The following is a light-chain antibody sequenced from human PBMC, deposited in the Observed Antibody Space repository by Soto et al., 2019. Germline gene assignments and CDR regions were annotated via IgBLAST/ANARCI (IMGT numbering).Light chain of an antibody. CDR3: QQYNVWPLT. J-gene: IGKJ4*01. Sequence: EIVMTQSPVTLSVSPGDRATLSCMASQRVNSNLAWYQHKPGQTPKLLIYVASTRATGITARFSGSGSGTEFTLTISSLQSEDFAVYYCQQYNVWPLTFGGGTKVEFK. V-gene: IGKV3-15*01. CDR2: VAS. CDR1: QRVNSN.